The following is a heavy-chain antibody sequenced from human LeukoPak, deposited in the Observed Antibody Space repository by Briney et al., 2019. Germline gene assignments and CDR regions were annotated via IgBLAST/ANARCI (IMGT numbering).Heavy chain of an antibody. CDR1: GFTFSSYE. CDR3: ARDLLFGACDY. J-gene: IGHJ4*02. V-gene: IGHV3-48*03. D-gene: IGHD3-10*01. Sequence: GGSLRLSCAASGFTFSSYEMNWVRQAPGKGLEWVSYISSSGSTIYYADSVKGRFTISRDNAKNSLYLQMNSLRAEDTAVYYCARDLLFGACDYWGQGTLVTVSS. CDR2: ISSSGSTI.